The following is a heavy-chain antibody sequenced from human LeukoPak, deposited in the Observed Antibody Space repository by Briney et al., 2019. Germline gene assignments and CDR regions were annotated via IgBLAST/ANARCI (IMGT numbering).Heavy chain of an antibody. J-gene: IGHJ4*02. CDR1: GGSISSSSYY. D-gene: IGHD3-10*01. Sequence: PSETLSLTCTVSGGSISSSSYYWGWIRQPPGKGLEWIGGIYYSGSTYYNPSLKSRVTISVDPSKNQFSLKLSSVTAADTAVYYCARRITMVRGVMWDTFDYWGQGTLVTVSS. CDR3: ARRITMVRGVMWDTFDY. V-gene: IGHV4-39*01. CDR2: IYYSGST.